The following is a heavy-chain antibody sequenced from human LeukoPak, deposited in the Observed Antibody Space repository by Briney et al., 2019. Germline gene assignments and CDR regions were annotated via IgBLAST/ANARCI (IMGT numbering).Heavy chain of an antibody. CDR2: ISWNSDFI. D-gene: IGHD6-19*01. V-gene: IGHV3-9*01. CDR1: GFNFNDKA. CDR3: AKTPYSSGRSPFDY. Sequence: PGGSLRLSCVASGFNFNDKAMHWVRHAPGKGLEWVSSISWNSDFIDYADSVKGRFTVSRDNAKTSLYLQMNSVRDEDTAFYYCAKTPYSSGRSPFDYWGQGTLVTVSS. J-gene: IGHJ4*02.